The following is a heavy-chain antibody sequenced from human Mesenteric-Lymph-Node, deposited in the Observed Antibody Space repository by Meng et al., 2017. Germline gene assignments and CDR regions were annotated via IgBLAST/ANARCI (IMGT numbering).Heavy chain of an antibody. Sequence: VQLQQWGAGLLKPSATLSLTCAVYGGSFSGYYWSWIRQPPGKGLEWIGEINHSGSTNYNPSLKSRVTISVDTSKNQFSLKLSSVTAADTAVYYCARRLIEYCSSTSCYSLDPWGQGTLVTVSS. CDR1: GGSFSGYY. D-gene: IGHD2-2*01. CDR3: ARRLIEYCSSTSCYSLDP. V-gene: IGHV4-34*01. CDR2: INHSGST. J-gene: IGHJ5*02.